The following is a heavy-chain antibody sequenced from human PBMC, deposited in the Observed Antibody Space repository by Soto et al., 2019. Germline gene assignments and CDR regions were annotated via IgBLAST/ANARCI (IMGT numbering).Heavy chain of an antibody. CDR1: GFNVMSYW. V-gene: IGHV3-7*01. J-gene: IGHJ4*02. CDR2: IKEDGSEI. CDR3: ARLYLTASITSLDY. D-gene: IGHD3-16*01. Sequence: PGGSLRLSCAVSGFNVMSYWMSWVRQAPGKGLEWVASIKEDGSEIYYLHSVRGRFSISRDNAENSLYLQMNSLRAEDTAVYYCARLYLTASITSLDYWGQGTLVTVSS.